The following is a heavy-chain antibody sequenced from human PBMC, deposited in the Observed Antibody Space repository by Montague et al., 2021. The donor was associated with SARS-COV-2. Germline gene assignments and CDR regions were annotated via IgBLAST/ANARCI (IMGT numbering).Heavy chain of an antibody. J-gene: IGHJ5*01. CDR2: IYYSGST. D-gene: IGHD2/OR15-2a*01. Sequence: SETLSLTCTVSGGSISSGSYYWSWIRQPPGKGLEWIGYIYYSGSTNYNPSLKSRVTISVDTSKNQFSLKLNSVTAADTAVYYCAKNRWFDSWGQGTLVTVSS. CDR1: GGSISSGSYY. CDR3: AKNRWFDS. V-gene: IGHV4-61*01.